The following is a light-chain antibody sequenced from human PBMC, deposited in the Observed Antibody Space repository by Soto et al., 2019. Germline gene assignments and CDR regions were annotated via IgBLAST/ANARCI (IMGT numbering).Light chain of an antibody. Sequence: EIVLTQSPGTLSLSPGERATLSCRASQSVSSSYLAWYQHKPGQAPRLLIYGASSRATGIPDRFSGSGSGTAFTLTISRLAPEYFAVYYCQQYGSSPHTFGQGTKLEIK. V-gene: IGKV3-20*01. CDR1: QSVSSSY. CDR3: QQYGSSPHT. CDR2: GAS. J-gene: IGKJ2*01.